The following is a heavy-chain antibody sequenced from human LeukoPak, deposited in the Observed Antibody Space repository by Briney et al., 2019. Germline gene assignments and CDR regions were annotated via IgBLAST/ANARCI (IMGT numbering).Heavy chain of an antibody. V-gene: IGHV4-59*12. Sequence: SETLSLTCTVSGGSISGYYWSWIRQPPGKGLEWIGYIYYSGSTYYNPSLKSRVTISVDTSKNQFSLKLSSVTAADTAVYYCARSYYYDSSGSNWFDPWGRGTLVTVSS. CDR2: IYYSGST. D-gene: IGHD3-22*01. J-gene: IGHJ5*02. CDR1: GGSISGYY. CDR3: ARSYYYDSSGSNWFDP.